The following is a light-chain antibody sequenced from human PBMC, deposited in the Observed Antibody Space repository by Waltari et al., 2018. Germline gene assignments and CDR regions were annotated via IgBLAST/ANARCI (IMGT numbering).Light chain of an antibody. V-gene: IGKV1-5*03. CDR1: QSISSW. CDR3: QQYNSYSVT. CDR2: KAS. J-gene: IGKJ4*01. Sequence: DIQMTQSPSTLSASVGDRVTITCRASQSISSWLAWYKQKPGKAPKLLIYKASSLESGVPSRFSVSGSGTEFTLTISSLQPDDFATYYCQQYNSYSVTFGGGTKVEIK.